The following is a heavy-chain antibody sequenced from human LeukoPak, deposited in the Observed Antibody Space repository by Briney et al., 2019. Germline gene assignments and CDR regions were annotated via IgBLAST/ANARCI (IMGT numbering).Heavy chain of an antibody. V-gene: IGHV4-59*02. D-gene: IGHD2-15*01. CDR1: GDSVTGYF. CDR2: IYKIGTT. Sequence: PSETLSLTCTVFGDSVTGYFLNWVRQPPGKGLEWIGHIYKIGTTNYNPSLKSRLTISADTSKNQLSLQLRSVTAADTAVYYCVIGVGWQPDYWGQGALVTVSS. J-gene: IGHJ4*02. CDR3: VIGVGWQPDY.